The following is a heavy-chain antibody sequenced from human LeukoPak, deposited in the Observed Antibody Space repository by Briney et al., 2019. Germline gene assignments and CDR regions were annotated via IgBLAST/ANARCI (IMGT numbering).Heavy chain of an antibody. J-gene: IGHJ4*02. Sequence: ASVKVSCKAPGYTFTSYDINWVRQAPGKGLEWMGGFDPEDGETIYAQKFQGRVTMTEDTSTDTAYMELSSLRSEDTAVYYCATYRYDSSGYYSWGQGTLVTVSS. V-gene: IGHV1-24*01. CDR2: FDPEDGET. D-gene: IGHD3-22*01. CDR3: ATYRYDSSGYYS. CDR1: GYTFTSYD.